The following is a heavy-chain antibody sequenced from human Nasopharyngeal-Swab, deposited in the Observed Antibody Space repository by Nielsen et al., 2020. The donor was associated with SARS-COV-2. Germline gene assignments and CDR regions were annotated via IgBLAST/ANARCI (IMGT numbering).Heavy chain of an antibody. V-gene: IGHV3-30*04. J-gene: IGHJ6*02. D-gene: IGHD4-17*01. CDR2: ISYDGSNK. Sequence: GESLKISCAASGFTFSSYAMHWVRQAPGKGLEWVAVISYDGSNKYYADSVKGRFTISRDNSKNTLYLQMNSLRAEDTVVYYCARGRYGDYGDYYYGMDVWGQGTTVTVSS. CDR1: GFTFSSYA. CDR3: ARGRYGDYGDYYYGMDV.